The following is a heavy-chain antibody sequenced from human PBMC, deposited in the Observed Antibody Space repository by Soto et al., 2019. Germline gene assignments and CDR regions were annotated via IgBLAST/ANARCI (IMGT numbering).Heavy chain of an antibody. CDR3: ARGERMAIAVAGHFAY. V-gene: IGHV4-34*01. CDR2: INHSGST. J-gene: IGHJ4*02. CDR1: GGSFSGYY. D-gene: IGHD6-19*01. Sequence: PSETLSLTCAVYGGSFSGYYWSWIRQPPGKGLEWIGEINHSGSTNYNPSLKSRVTISVDTSENHFSLKLSSVTAADTAVYYCARGERMAIAVAGHFAYWGQGTLVTVSS.